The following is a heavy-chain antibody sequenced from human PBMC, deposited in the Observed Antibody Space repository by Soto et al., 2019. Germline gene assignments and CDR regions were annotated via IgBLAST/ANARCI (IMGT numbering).Heavy chain of an antibody. D-gene: IGHD2-15*01. V-gene: IGHV4-39*02. Sequence: SETLSLTCTVSGGSINSNNYYWAWIRQPPGKGLAWIASIYYDGSTYYNPSLKSRVSISVDTSKNHFSLKLTSATAADTAVYYCAKVVVAATRHTDFDSWGQGTPVPVSS. J-gene: IGHJ4*02. CDR2: IYYDGST. CDR3: AKVVVAATRHTDFDS. CDR1: GGSINSNNYY.